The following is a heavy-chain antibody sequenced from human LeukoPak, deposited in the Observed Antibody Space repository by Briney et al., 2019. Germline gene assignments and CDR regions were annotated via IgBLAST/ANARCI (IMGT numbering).Heavy chain of an antibody. CDR1: GFTFSSYG. Sequence: GGSLRLSCAASGFTFSSYGMHWVRQAPGKGLEWLAVIWYDGSNKYYADSVKGRFTISRDNSKNTLYLQMNSLRAEDTAVYYCARKLGSSSWFDYWGQGTLVTVSS. CDR2: IWYDGSNK. V-gene: IGHV3-33*01. CDR3: ARKLGSSSWFDY. D-gene: IGHD6-13*01. J-gene: IGHJ4*02.